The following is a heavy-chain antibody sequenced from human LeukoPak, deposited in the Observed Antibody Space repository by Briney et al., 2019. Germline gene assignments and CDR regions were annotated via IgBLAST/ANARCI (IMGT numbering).Heavy chain of an antibody. V-gene: IGHV3-73*01. CDR1: GFILSDSA. D-gene: IGHD6-6*01. CDR3: ARDSSSEGPFDY. Sequence: GGSLKLSRAASGFILSDSAVHWVRQASGKGLEWIGRIRSKANNYATAYADSLKGRFTVSRDDSKNTAYLQMNSLKIEDTAVYYCARDSSSEGPFDYWGQGTLVTVPS. J-gene: IGHJ4*02. CDR2: IRSKANNYAT.